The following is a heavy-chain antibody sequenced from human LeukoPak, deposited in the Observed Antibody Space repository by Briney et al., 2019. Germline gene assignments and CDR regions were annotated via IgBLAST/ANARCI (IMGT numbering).Heavy chain of an antibody. CDR2: ISSTSSYT. Sequence: GGSLRLSCAASGFTFSSYAMSWVRQAPGKGLEWVSSISSTSSYTFYTDSVKGRFTISRDNAKNSLYLQMNSLRAEDTAVYYCARGESSGWYGDFDYWGQGTLVTVSS. J-gene: IGHJ4*02. V-gene: IGHV3-21*01. CDR1: GFTFSSYA. D-gene: IGHD6-19*01. CDR3: ARGESSGWYGDFDY.